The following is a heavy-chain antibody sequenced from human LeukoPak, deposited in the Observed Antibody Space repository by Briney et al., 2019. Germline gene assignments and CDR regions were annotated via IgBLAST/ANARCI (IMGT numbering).Heavy chain of an antibody. CDR1: GYTFTSYA. CDR3: ARGRLKAPNFDY. V-gene: IGHV1-3*01. Sequence: ASVTVSCKASGYTFTSYAMHWVRQAPGQRLEWMGWINAGNGNTKYSQKFQGRVTITRDTSASTAYMELSSLRSEDTAMYYCARGRLKAPNFDYWGQGTLVTVSS. D-gene: IGHD6-6*01. CDR2: INAGNGNT. J-gene: IGHJ4*02.